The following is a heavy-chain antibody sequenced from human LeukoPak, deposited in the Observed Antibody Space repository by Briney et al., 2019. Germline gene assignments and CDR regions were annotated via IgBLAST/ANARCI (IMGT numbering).Heavy chain of an antibody. CDR1: GFTFSSYA. CDR2: ISGSGGSA. J-gene: IGHJ5*02. D-gene: IGHD3-10*01. V-gene: IGHV3-23*01. Sequence: GGSLRLSCAASGFTFSSYAMSWVRQAPGKGLEWVSAISGSGGSAYYADSVKGRFTISRDNSKNTLYLQMNSLRAEDTAVYYCAKAGTILWFGESWGQGTLVTVSS. CDR3: AKAGTILWFGES.